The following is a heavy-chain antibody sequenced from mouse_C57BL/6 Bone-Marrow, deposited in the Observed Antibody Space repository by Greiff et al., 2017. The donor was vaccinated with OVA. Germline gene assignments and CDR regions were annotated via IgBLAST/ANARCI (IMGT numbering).Heavy chain of an antibody. CDR3: GDGYLDY. J-gene: IGHJ2*01. D-gene: IGHD2-3*01. Sequence: DVQLQESGPVLVKPGASVKMSCKASGYTFTDYYMNWVKQSHGKSLEWIGVINPYNGGTSYNQKFKGKATLTVDKSSSTAYMELNSLTSEDSAVYYCGDGYLDYWGQGTTLTVSS. V-gene: IGHV1-19*01. CDR2: INPYNGGT. CDR1: GYTFTDYY.